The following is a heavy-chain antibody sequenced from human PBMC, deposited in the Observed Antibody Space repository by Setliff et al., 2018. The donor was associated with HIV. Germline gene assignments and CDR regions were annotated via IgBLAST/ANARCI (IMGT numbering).Heavy chain of an antibody. CDR1: GFTFSSYA. D-gene: IGHD2-21*02. CDR2: ISGSGGST. CDR3: AKEEVVVVTARWDY. V-gene: IGHV3-23*01. Sequence: PGGSLRLSCAGSGFTFSSYAMSWVRQAPGKGLEWVSAISGSGGSTYYADSVKGRFTVSRYNSKNTLYLQMYSLRVEDTAEYYCAKEEVVVVTARWDYWGQGTLVTVSS. J-gene: IGHJ4*02.